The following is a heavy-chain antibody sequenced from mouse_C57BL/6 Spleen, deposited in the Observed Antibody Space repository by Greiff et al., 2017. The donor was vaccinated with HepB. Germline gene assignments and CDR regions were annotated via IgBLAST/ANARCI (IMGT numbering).Heavy chain of an antibody. V-gene: IGHV1-80*01. D-gene: IGHD1-1*01. CDR1: GYAFSSYW. Sequence: VQLQQSGAELVKPGASVKISCKASGYAFSSYWMNWVKQRPGKGLEWIGQIYPGDGDTNYNGKFKGKATLTADKSSSTAYMQLSSLTSEDSAVYFCARDLDYGSSYWYFDVWGKGTTVTVAS. CDR2: IYPGDGDT. J-gene: IGHJ1*03. CDR3: ARDLDYGSSYWYFDV.